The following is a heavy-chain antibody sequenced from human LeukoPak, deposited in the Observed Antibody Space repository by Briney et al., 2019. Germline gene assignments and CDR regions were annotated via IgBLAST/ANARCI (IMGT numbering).Heavy chain of an antibody. J-gene: IGHJ5*02. Sequence: SETLSLTCAVSGGSISSSNWWSWVRQPPGKGLEWIGEIYHSGSTTYNPSLKSRVTISVDKSKNHFSLNLNSVTAADTAVYYCARSRAFNSGAFDPWGQGSLVTVSS. CDR3: ARSRAFNSGAFDP. D-gene: IGHD1-26*01. CDR2: IYHSGST. V-gene: IGHV4-4*02. CDR1: GGSISSSNW.